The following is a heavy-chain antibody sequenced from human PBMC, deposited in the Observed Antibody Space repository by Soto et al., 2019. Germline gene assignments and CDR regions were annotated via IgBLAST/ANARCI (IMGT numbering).Heavy chain of an antibody. D-gene: IGHD6-19*01. CDR2: IIPIFGTA. Sequence: SVKVSCKASGGTFSSYAISWVRQAPGQGLEWMGGIIPIFGTANYAQKFQGRVTITADKSTSTAYMELSSLRSEDTAVYYCASSSLAVAAPSYYFDYWGQGTLVTVSS. V-gene: IGHV1-69*06. J-gene: IGHJ4*02. CDR1: GGTFSSYA. CDR3: ASSSLAVAAPSYYFDY.